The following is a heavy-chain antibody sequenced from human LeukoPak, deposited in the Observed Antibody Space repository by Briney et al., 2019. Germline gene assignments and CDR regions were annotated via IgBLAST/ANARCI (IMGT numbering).Heavy chain of an antibody. D-gene: IGHD3-22*01. Sequence: QAGGSLRLSCAASGFTFSTYWMSWVRRAPGKGLEWVANIKQDGSEKYFVDSVKGRFTISRDNAKNSLYLQMNSLRAEDTAVYSCAGSPSGSSGSTFDSWGQGTLVTVSS. CDR1: GFTFSTYW. CDR3: AGSPSGSSGSTFDS. V-gene: IGHV3-7*01. CDR2: IKQDGSEK. J-gene: IGHJ4*02.